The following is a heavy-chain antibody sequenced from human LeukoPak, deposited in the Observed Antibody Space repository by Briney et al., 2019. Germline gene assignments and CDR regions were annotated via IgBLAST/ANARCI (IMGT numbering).Heavy chain of an antibody. D-gene: IGHD6-19*01. CDR1: GFTFNDHA. CDR3: AREGTGYSSGWLDY. CDR2: ISYDGTNK. V-gene: IGHV3-30-3*01. Sequence: GGSLRLSCAASGFTFNDHALHWVRQAPSKGLEWVAVISYDGTNKYYADSVKGRFIISRDNSKNTQYLQMNSLRVEDTAVYYCAREGTGYSSGWLDYWGQGTLVAVSS. J-gene: IGHJ4*02.